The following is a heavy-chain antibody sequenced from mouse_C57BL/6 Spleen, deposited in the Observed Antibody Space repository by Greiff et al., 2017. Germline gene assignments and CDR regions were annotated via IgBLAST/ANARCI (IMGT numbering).Heavy chain of an antibody. D-gene: IGHD2-3*01. CDR1: GYSITSGYY. CDR3: ARDGYYSLFAY. J-gene: IGHJ3*01. CDR2: ISYDGSN. V-gene: IGHV3-6*01. Sequence: EVHLVESGPGLVKPSQSLSLTCSVTGYSITSGYYWNWIRQFPGNKLEWMGYISYDGSNNYNPSLKNRISITRDTSKNQFFLKLNSVTTEDTATYYCARDGYYSLFAYWGQGTLVTVSA.